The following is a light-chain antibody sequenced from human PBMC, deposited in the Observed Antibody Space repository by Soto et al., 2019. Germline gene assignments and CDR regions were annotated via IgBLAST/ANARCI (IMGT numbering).Light chain of an antibody. Sequence: EIVLTQSPATLSLSPGERATLSCRASQSVSSYLAWYQQKPGQAPRLLIYDASNRATGIPARFSGSGSATDFTLTISSLEPEDFAVYYCQQRGNWPFTFGPGTKVDIE. CDR2: DAS. CDR3: QQRGNWPFT. V-gene: IGKV3-11*01. CDR1: QSVSSY. J-gene: IGKJ3*01.